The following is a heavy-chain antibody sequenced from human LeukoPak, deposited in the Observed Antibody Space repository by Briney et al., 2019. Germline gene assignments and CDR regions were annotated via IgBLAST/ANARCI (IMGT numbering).Heavy chain of an antibody. Sequence: ASVKVSCKVSGYTLTELSMHWVRQAPGKGLEWMGGFDPEDGETIYAQKFQGRVTMTEDTSTDTAYMELRSLRSEDTAVYYCATAGMATIMPLDYWGQGTLVTVSS. CDR3: ATAGMATIMPLDY. CDR2: FDPEDGET. CDR1: GYTLTELS. D-gene: IGHD5-24*01. J-gene: IGHJ4*02. V-gene: IGHV1-24*01.